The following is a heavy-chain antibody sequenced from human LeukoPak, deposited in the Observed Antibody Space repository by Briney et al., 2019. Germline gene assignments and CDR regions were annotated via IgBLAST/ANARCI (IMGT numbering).Heavy chain of an antibody. D-gene: IGHD5-12*01. CDR1: GYTLTGYY. J-gene: IGHJ6*03. CDR3: ARGLPSYYYYYMDV. CDR2: INPNSGTT. V-gene: IGHV1-46*01. Sequence: GASVKVSCKASGYTLTGYYMHWVRQAPGQGLEWMGIINPNSGTTSYAQKFQGRVTMTRDTSTSTVYMEMSSLRSEDTAMYYCARGLPSYYYYYMDVWGKGTTVTISS.